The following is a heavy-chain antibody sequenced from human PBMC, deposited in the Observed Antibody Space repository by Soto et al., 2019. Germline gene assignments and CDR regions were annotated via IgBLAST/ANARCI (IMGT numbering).Heavy chain of an antibody. CDR3: ARHFVAVVIKGWGY. Sequence: LQLQESGPGLVKPSETLSLTCTVSGGSIDSSNYYWDWIRQPPGKGLEWIGTIYYNGNAYYNPSLKSRVTMSVDTSKNQFSLKLISVTAADTAVYYCARHFVAVVIKGWGYWGQGTLVTVSS. J-gene: IGHJ4*02. V-gene: IGHV4-39*01. CDR2: IYYNGNA. D-gene: IGHD3-22*01. CDR1: GGSIDSSNYY.